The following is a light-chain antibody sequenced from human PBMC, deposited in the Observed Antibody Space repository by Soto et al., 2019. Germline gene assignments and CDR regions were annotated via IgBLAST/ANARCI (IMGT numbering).Light chain of an antibody. Sequence: QSVLAQPRSVSGSPGQSVSISCTGTSSDVGGYNHVSWYQQHPGKAPKVMIYDVSKRPSGVPDRFSGSRSGNTASLTISGLQAEDEADYYCCSFAGSPYVCGTGTKVTVL. CDR2: DVS. CDR1: SSDVGGYNH. CDR3: CSFAGSPYV. J-gene: IGLJ1*01. V-gene: IGLV2-11*01.